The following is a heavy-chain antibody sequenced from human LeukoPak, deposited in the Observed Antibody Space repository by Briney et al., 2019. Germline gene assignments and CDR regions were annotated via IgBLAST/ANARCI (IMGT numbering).Heavy chain of an antibody. J-gene: IGHJ5*02. V-gene: IGHV1-18*01. Sequence: ASVKVSCAASGYTFTSYGMSWVRQAPGQGLEWMGWISTYNGNTNYAEKLKGRVTMTTDTSTSTAYMELRSLRSDDTAVYYGARITANLVAGGFDPWGQGTLVTVSS. CDR1: GYTFTSYG. CDR3: ARITANLVAGGFDP. D-gene: IGHD1-20*01. CDR2: ISTYNGNT.